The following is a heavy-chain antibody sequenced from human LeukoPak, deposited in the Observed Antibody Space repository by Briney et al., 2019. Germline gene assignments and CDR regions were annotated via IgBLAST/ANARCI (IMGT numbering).Heavy chain of an antibody. J-gene: IGHJ1*01. D-gene: IGHD1-14*01. Sequence: PGESLRLSCAASRFTFNNYAMSWVRQAPGRGLEWVSTITTAGGSTLYAESVRGRFTISRDNSKNTLYLQMKSLRVEDTAVYYCAKGRGNLQHWGQGTLVTVSS. V-gene: IGHV3-23*01. CDR3: AKGRGNLQH. CDR1: RFTFNNYA. CDR2: ITTAGGST.